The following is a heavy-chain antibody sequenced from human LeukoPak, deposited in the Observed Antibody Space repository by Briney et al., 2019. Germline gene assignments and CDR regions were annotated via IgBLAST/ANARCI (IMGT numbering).Heavy chain of an antibody. Sequence: SETLSLTCAVYGGSFSGYYWSWICQPPGKGLEWIGEINHSGSTNYNPSLKSRVTISVDTSKNQFSLKLSSVTAADTAVYYCARKSAVAGKGLSDYYYYYMDVWGKGTTVTVSS. J-gene: IGHJ6*03. D-gene: IGHD6-19*01. CDR1: GGSFSGYY. CDR3: ARKSAVAGKGLSDYYYYYMDV. CDR2: INHSGST. V-gene: IGHV4-34*01.